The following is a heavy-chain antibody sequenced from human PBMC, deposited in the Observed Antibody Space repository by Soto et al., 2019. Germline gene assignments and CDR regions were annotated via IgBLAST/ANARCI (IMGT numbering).Heavy chain of an antibody. CDR3: ARARFGGLGAIFADY. V-gene: IGHV3-66*01. Sequence: EVQLVNSGGGLVQPGGSLRLSCAASGFTVSNNYMSWVRQAPGKGLEWVSVIYRGGSTYYADSVKDRFTISRYNSENTLYLQMSSLSAEDTAVYYCARARFGGLGAIFADYWGQGTLVTVSS. D-gene: IGHD3-3*01. CDR1: GFTVSNNY. J-gene: IGHJ4*02. CDR2: IYRGGST.